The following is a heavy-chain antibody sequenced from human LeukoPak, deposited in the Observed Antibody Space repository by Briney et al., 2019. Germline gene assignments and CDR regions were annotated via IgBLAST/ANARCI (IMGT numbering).Heavy chain of an antibody. CDR1: GLTFSNYE. D-gene: IGHD3-9*01. Sequence: GGSLRLSCEASGLTFSNYEMNWVRQAPGKGLEWISYISSGGSTTYYADSVKGRFTISKDNAKNSLYLQMNSLRAEDTAVYYCAREGYFDNQNWFDPWGQGTLVAVSS. CDR3: AREGYFDNQNWFDP. CDR2: ISSGGSTT. J-gene: IGHJ5*02. V-gene: IGHV3-48*03.